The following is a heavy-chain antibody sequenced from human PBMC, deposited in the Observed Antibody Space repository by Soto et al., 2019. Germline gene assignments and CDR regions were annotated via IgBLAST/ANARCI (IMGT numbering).Heavy chain of an antibody. V-gene: IGHV3-49*03. CDR2: IRSKAYGGTT. D-gene: IGHD2-2*01. CDR3: TRKTGYVVVPAGFRRYYFDY. CDR1: GFTFGDYS. J-gene: IGHJ4*02. Sequence: GVSLGLSFTASGFTFGDYSMSWFRQAPGKGLEWVGFIRSKAYGGTTEYAASVKGRFTISRDDSKSIAYLQMNSLKTEDTAVYYCTRKTGYVVVPAGFRRYYFDYWGQGTLVTVSS.